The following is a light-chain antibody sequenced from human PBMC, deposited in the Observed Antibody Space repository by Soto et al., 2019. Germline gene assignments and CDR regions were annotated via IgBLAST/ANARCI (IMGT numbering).Light chain of an antibody. CDR3: QQYNAN. CDR1: QSISSW. V-gene: IGKV1-5*01. Sequence: DIQMTQSPSTLSASVGDRVTITCRASQSISSWLAWYQSKPGKVPKLLIYDASTLKSGVPSRFSGSGSGTEFTLTIRSLQPDDFATYYCQQYNANFGQGTKVEIK. J-gene: IGKJ1*01. CDR2: DAS.